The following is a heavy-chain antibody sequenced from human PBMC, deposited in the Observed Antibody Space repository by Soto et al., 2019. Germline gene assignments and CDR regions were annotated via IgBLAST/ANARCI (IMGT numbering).Heavy chain of an antibody. V-gene: IGHV3-23*01. CDR2: ISGSGGDT. Sequence: EVQLLESGGGLVQPGGSLRLSCSASGFTFTSYAMSWVRQAPGKGLEWVSGISGSGGDTKSADSVKGRFTISRDNFKNMLYLQMNSLRAEDTAVYYCATHYFWALYYTGLDSWGQGTLVTVSS. J-gene: IGHJ4*02. CDR3: ATHYFWALYYTGLDS. D-gene: IGHD3-3*01. CDR1: GFTFTSYA.